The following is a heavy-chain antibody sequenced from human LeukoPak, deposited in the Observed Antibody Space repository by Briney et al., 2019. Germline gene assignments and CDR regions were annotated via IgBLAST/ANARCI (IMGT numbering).Heavy chain of an antibody. CDR3: ARTTFWSGYRQNNWFDP. V-gene: IGHV4-4*07. CDR1: GGSISSYY. J-gene: IGHJ5*02. D-gene: IGHD3-3*01. Sequence: SETLSLTCTVSGGSISSYYWSWIRQPAGKGLEWTGRIYTDGSTNYNPSLKSRVTMSVDTSKNQISLKLSSVTAADTAVYYCARTTFWSGYRQNNWFDPWGQGTLVTVSS. CDR2: IYTDGST.